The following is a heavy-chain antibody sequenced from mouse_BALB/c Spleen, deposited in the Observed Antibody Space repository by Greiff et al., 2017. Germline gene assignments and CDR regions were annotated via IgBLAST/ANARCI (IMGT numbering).Heavy chain of an antibody. CDR2: IDPANGNT. V-gene: IGHV14-3*02. CDR1: GFNIKDTY. J-gene: IGHJ4*01. CDR3: ARRGYYDAMDY. Sequence: EVKLMESGAELVKPGASVKLSCTASGFNIKDTYMHWVKQRPEQGLEWIGRIDPANGNTKYDPKFQGKATIIADTSSNTAYLQLSSLTSEDTAVYYCARRGYYDAMDYWGQGTSVTVSS. D-gene: IGHD2-2*01.